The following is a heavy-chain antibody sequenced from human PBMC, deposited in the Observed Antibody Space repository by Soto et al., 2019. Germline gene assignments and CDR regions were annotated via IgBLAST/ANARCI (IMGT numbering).Heavy chain of an antibody. CDR3: ASGLLAVAAPRGYYYYGMDV. V-gene: IGHV6-1*01. J-gene: IGHJ6*02. CDR1: GDSVSSNSAA. CDR2: TYYRSKWYN. Sequence: QALSLPSAISGDSVSSNSAAWNWIRQSPSRGLEWLGRTYYRSKWYNDYAVSVKSRITINPDTSKNQFSLQLNSVTPEDTAVYYCASGLLAVAAPRGYYYYGMDVWGQGTTVT. D-gene: IGHD6-19*01.